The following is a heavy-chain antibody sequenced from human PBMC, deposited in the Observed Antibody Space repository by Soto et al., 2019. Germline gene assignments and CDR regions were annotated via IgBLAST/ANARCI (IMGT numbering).Heavy chain of an antibody. V-gene: IGHV3-23*01. CDR2: ISGSGGST. D-gene: IGHD3-16*02. CDR1: GFTFSSYA. CDR3: AKGPGVNYDYVWGSYPLGY. Sequence: EVQLLESGGGLVQPGGSLRLSCAASGFTFSSYAMSWVRQAPGKGLEWVSAISGSGGSTYYADSVKGRFTISRDNSKNTLYLQMNSLRAEDTAVYYCAKGPGVNYDYVWGSYPLGYWGQGTLVTVSS. J-gene: IGHJ4*02.